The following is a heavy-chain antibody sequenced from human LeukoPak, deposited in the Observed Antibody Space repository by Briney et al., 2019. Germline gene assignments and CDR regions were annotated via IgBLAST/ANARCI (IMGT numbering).Heavy chain of an antibody. D-gene: IGHD3-22*01. V-gene: IGHV3-30-3*01. Sequence: QAGGSLRLSCAASGFTFSSYAMHWVRQAPGKGLEWVAVISYDGSNKYYADSVKGRFTISRDNSKNTLYLQMNSLRAEDTAVYYCASSYYDNPSPWGQGTLVTVSS. CDR3: ASSYYDNPSP. CDR1: GFTFSSYA. J-gene: IGHJ5*02. CDR2: ISYDGSNK.